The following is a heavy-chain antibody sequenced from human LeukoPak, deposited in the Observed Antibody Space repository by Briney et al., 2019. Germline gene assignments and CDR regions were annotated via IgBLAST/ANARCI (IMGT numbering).Heavy chain of an antibody. D-gene: IGHD6-13*01. CDR3: ASTGIAAAGTGWWFDP. V-gene: IGHV4-31*03. Sequence: PSQTLSLTCTVSGGSISSGGYYWSWIRQHPGKGLEWIGYIYYSGSTYYNPSLKSRVTISVDTSKNQFSLKLSPVTAADTAVYYCASTGIAAAGTGWWFDPWGQGTLVTVSS. CDR1: GGSISSGGYY. CDR2: IYYSGST. J-gene: IGHJ5*02.